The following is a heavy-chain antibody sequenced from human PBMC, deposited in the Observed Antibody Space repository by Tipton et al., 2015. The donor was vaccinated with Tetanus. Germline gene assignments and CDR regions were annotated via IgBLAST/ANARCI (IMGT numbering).Heavy chain of an antibody. D-gene: IGHD3-16*02. J-gene: IGHJ3*01. V-gene: IGHV4-59*01. CDR1: GDSMTKYY. CDR3: ARRSYCSSARCFDAFDL. Sequence: TLSLICTVSGDSMTKYYWSWIRQPPGKGLERISYVFHSGSTNYNPSLKSRVTIPMDTSKNQISLKLSSVTAADTAVYFCARRSYCSSARCFDAFDLWGPGTRVTVSS. CDR2: VFHSGST.